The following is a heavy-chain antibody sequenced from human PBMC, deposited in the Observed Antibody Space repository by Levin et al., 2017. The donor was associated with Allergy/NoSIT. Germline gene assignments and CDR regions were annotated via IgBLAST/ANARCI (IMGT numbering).Heavy chain of an antibody. Sequence: SQTLSLTCTVSGGSITSNYWSWIRQPPGKGLEWIGYIGYIYYSGSTNYNPSLKSRVTISIDTSKNQFSLRLSSVTATDTAVYYCARDLRVGCSSTDCHGFDYWGRGTLVTVTS. CDR3: ARDLRVGCSSTDCHGFDY. J-gene: IGHJ4*02. D-gene: IGHD2-2*01. CDR1: GGSITSNY. CDR2: IYYSGST. V-gene: IGHV4-59*01.